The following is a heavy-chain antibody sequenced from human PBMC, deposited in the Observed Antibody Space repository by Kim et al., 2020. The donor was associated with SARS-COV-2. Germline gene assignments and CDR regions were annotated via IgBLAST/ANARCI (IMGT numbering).Heavy chain of an antibody. CDR3: ARGISGSYCNFDS. V-gene: IGHV4-59*01. Sequence: SETLSLTCIVSGGSISSYYWSWIRQPPGKGLELIGYIYYSGSTNYNPSLKSRVTISVDTSKNQFSLKLNSVTAADTAVYYCARGISGSYCNFDSWGQGTLVTVSS. CDR2: IYYSGST. J-gene: IGHJ4*02. CDR1: GGSISSYY. D-gene: IGHD1-26*01.